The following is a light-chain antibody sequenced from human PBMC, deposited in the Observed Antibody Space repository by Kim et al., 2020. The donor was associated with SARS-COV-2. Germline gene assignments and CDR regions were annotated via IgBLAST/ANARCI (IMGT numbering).Light chain of an antibody. Sequence: SVARGQTARITCGGNNIGSKNVHWYQQKPGQAPVLVIYRDSNRPSGIPERFSGSNSGNTATLTIGRAQAGDEADYYCQVWDSSTWVFGGGTKLTVL. CDR3: QVWDSSTWV. V-gene: IGLV3-9*01. J-gene: IGLJ3*02. CDR1: NIGSKN. CDR2: RDS.